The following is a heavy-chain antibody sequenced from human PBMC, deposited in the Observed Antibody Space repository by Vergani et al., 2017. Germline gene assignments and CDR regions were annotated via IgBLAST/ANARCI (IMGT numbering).Heavy chain of an antibody. D-gene: IGHD2/OR15-2a*01. CDR1: GYSFTSYW. CDR2: IDPSDSYT. Sequence: EVQLVQSGAEVNKPGESLRISCKGSGYSFTSYWISWVRQMPGKGLEWMGRIDPSDSYTNYSPSFQGHVTISADKSISTAYLQWSSLKASDTAMYYCASNSMAGYYYYGMDVWGQGTTVTVSS. J-gene: IGHJ6*02. CDR3: ASNSMAGYYYYGMDV. V-gene: IGHV5-10-1*01.